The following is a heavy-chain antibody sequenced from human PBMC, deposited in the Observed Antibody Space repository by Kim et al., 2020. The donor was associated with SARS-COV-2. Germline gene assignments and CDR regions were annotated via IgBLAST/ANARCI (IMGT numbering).Heavy chain of an antibody. J-gene: IGHJ6*02. CDR1: GGSISSSSYY. CDR2: IYYSGST. Sequence: SETLSLTCTVSGGSISSSSYYWGWIRQPPGKGLEWIGSIYYSGSTYYNPSLKSRVTISVDTSKNQFSLKLSSVTAADTAVYYCARTASSSWYLARGYYYYGMDVWGQGTTVTVSS. D-gene: IGHD6-13*01. CDR3: ARTASSSWYLARGYYYYGMDV. V-gene: IGHV4-39*01.